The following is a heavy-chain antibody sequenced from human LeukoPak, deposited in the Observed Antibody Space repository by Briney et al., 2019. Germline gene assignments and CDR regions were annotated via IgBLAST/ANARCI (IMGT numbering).Heavy chain of an antibody. CDR3: ARNTNYDFWSGLDPSQYYFDY. D-gene: IGHD3-3*01. J-gene: IGHJ4*02. CDR1: GGSISSYY. V-gene: IGHV4-59*01. Sequence: SETLSLTCTVSGGSISSYYWSWIRQPPGKGLEWIGYIYYSGSTNYNPSLKSRVTIPVDTSKNQFSLKLSSVTAADTAVYYCARNTNYDFWSGLDPSQYYFDYWGQGTLVTVSS. CDR2: IYYSGST.